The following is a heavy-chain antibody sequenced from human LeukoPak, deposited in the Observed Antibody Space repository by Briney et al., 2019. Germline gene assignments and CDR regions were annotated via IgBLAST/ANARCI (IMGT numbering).Heavy chain of an antibody. CDR1: GFTVSSTY. CDR2: IYSGGIT. J-gene: IGHJ4*02. CDR3: TTEANYDSSGYLK. D-gene: IGHD3-22*01. Sequence: GGSLRLSCAASGFTVSSTYMSWVRQAPGKGLEWVSVIYSGGITYYAAPVKGRFTISRDDSNNTLYLHMNSLKTEDTAVYHCTTEANYDSSGYLKWGQGTLVTVSS. V-gene: IGHV3-66*01.